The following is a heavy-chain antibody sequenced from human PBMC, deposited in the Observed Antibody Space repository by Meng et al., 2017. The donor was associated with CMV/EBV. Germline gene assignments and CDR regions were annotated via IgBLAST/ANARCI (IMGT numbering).Heavy chain of an antibody. V-gene: IGHV3-20*04. J-gene: IGHJ4*02. CDR1: GFTFDDYG. Sequence: GESLKISCAASGFTFDDYGMSWVRQAPGKGLEWVSGINWNGGSTGYADSVKGRFTISRDNAKNSLYLQMNSLRAEDTALYYCARDSGPAWVFSSGYYYGNFDYWGQGTLVTVSS. CDR3: ARDSGPAWVFSSGYYYGNFDY. CDR2: INWNGGST. D-gene: IGHD3-22*01.